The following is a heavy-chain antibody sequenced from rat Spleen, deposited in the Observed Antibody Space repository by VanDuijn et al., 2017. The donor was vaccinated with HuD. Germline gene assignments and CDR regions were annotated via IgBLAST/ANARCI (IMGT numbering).Heavy chain of an antibody. V-gene: IGHV5-43*01. CDR2: ITTDSSST. J-gene: IGHJ2*01. CDR1: GFTFSSYV. Sequence: EVQLVESGGGLVQPGSSLKVSCVASGFTFSSYVMHWFRQATENGIEWLAYITTDSSSTHYAETVKGRFTISRDNAKNTVDMQLSSLRSEDTAMYFCASVRCYSRNFDYWGQGVMVTVSS. CDR3: ASVRCYSRNFDY. D-gene: IGHD1-2*01.